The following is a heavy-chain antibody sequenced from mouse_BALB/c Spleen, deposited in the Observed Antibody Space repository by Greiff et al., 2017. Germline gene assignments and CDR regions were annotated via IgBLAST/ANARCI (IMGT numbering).Heavy chain of an antibody. J-gene: IGHJ3*01. CDR3: ARDDGYWFAY. V-gene: IGHV1-66*01. CDR1: GYSFTSYY. D-gene: IGHD2-3*01. CDR2: IFPGSGNT. Sequence: VQLQQSGPELVKPGASVKISCKASGYSFTSYYIHWVKQRPGQGLEWIGWIFPGSGNTKYNEKFEGKATLTADTSSSTAYMQLSSLTSEDSAVYFCARDDGYWFAYWGQGTLVTVSA.